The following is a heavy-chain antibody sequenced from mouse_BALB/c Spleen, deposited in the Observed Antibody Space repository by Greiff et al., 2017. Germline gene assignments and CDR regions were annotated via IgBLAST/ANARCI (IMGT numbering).Heavy chain of an antibody. CDR3: ARYRAVHYFDY. CDR1: GYTFTSYT. V-gene: IGHV1-4*02. CDR2: INPSSGYT. Sequence: QVQLQQSAAELARPGASVKMSCKASGYTFTSYTMHWVKQRPGQGLEWIGYINPSSGYTEYNQKFKDKTTLTADKSSSTAYMQLSSLTSEDSAVYYCARYRAVHYFDYWGQGTTLTVSS. J-gene: IGHJ2*01.